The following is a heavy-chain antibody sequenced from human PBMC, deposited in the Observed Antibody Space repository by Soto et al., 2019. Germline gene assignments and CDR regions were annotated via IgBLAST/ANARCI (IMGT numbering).Heavy chain of an antibody. CDR2: INPSGDSR. CDR3: ARDNTQKYGTTAASSWCQP. Sequence: ASVKVSCKASGFSFSDYFMHWVRQAPGQGLEWMGIINPSGDSRNYAQKFQGRVTITRDTSTSTVYMDLSSLRYEDTAVYYCARDNTQKYGTTAASSWCQPWGQGTPVTVSS. J-gene: IGHJ5*02. D-gene: IGHD2-15*01. V-gene: IGHV1-46*01. CDR1: GFSFSDYF.